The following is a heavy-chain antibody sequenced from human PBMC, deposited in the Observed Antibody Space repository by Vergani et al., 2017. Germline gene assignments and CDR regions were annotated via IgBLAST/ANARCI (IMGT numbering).Heavy chain of an antibody. V-gene: IGHV4-34*01. Sequence: QVQLQQWGAGLLKPSETLSLTCAVYGGSFSGYYWRWIRQPPGKGLEWIGEINHSGSTNYNRSLKRRVTISVDTSKNQYSLKLRSVTAAATAVYYCARGRRYSSPQRFDPWGQGTLVTVSA. J-gene: IGHJ5*02. CDR3: ARGRRYSSPQRFDP. CDR2: INHSGST. D-gene: IGHD6-13*01. CDR1: GGSFSGYY.